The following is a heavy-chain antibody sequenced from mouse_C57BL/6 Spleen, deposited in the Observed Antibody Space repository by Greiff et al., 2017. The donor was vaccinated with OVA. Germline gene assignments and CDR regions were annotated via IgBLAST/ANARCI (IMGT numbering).Heavy chain of an antibody. CDR3: ARGYFDY. CDR1: GYSFTGYY. V-gene: IGHV1-42*01. J-gene: IGHJ2*01. Sequence: EVQLQQSGPELVKPGASVKISCKASGYSFTGYYMNWVTQSPEKSLEWIGEINPSTGGTTYNQKFKAKATLTVDKSSSTAYMQLKSLTSEDSAVYYCARGYFDYWGQGTTLTVSS. CDR2: INPSTGGT.